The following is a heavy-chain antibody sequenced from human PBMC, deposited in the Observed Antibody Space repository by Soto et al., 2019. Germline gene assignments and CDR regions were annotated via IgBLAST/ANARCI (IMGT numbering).Heavy chain of an antibody. J-gene: IGHJ4*02. D-gene: IGHD6-19*01. CDR2: IYPSDSDT. V-gene: IGHV5-51*01. CDR1: GYNFAGYW. CDR3: ARLQYSSGWDPRFPFDY. Sequence: ESLKISCKGSGYNFAGYWIAWVRQMPGKGLELMGIIYPSDSDTRYRPSFQGQVTISADKSISTAYLQWSSLKASDTAMYYCARLQYSSGWDPRFPFDYWGQGTLVTVSS.